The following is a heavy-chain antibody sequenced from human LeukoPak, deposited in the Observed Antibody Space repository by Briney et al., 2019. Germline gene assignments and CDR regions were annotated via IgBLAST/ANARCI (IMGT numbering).Heavy chain of an antibody. CDR2: IYYSGSP. J-gene: IGHJ3*02. Sequence: PSETLSLTCTVSGASISIYSRSWIRQPPGQALEWIGYIYYSGSPNYNPSLKSRVTMSVDASKNQFSLKVSSVTAADTAVYYCAKSNRYCDSASCYEAFDIWGQGTMVTVSS. CDR1: GASISIYS. D-gene: IGHD2-2*01. CDR3: AKSNRYCDSASCYEAFDI. V-gene: IGHV4-59*01.